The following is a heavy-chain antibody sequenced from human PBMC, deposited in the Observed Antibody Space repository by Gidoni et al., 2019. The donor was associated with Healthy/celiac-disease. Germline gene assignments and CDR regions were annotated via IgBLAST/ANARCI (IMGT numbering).Heavy chain of an antibody. V-gene: IGHV3-15*01. CDR2: IKSKTDGGTT. J-gene: IGHJ3*02. CDR3: TTPRVPADDGSAFDI. D-gene: IGHD2-2*01. Sequence: EVQLVESGGGLVKPGGSLRLSCAASGFTFSNAWMSWVRQAQGKGLEWVGRIKSKTDGGTTDYAAPVKGRFTISRDDSKNTLYLQMNSLKTEDTAVYYCTTPRVPADDGSAFDIWGQGTMVTVSS. CDR1: GFTFSNAW.